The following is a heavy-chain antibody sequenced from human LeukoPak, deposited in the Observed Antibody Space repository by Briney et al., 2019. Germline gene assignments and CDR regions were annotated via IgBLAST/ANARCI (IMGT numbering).Heavy chain of an antibody. CDR1: GGSFSSYY. V-gene: IGHV4-39*01. J-gene: IGHJ3*02. CDR3: ASHAGIQLWFRMTTDAFDI. CDR2: MYYSGST. Sequence: SESLSLTCAVYGGSFSSYYWGWIRQPPGKGLEWIGSMYYSGSTYYNPSLKSRVTISVDTSKNQFSLKLSSVTAADTAVYYCASHAGIQLWFRMTTDAFDIWGQGTMVTVSS. D-gene: IGHD5-18*01.